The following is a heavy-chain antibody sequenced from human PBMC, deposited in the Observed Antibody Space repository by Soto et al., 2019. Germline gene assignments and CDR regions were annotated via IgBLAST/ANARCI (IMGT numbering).Heavy chain of an antibody. J-gene: IGHJ4*02. V-gene: IGHV3-33*08. D-gene: IGHD3-10*01. Sequence: GGSLRLSCAASGLTFRNYGMHWVRQAPGKGLEWVAIIWYDGSNRYYTDSVRGRFTISRDNSKNTLYLQMNSLRAEDTAIYYCAPSPPGVLFDYGAPGTLVPVPS. CDR2: IWYDGSNR. CDR1: GLTFRNYG. CDR3: APSPPGVLFDY.